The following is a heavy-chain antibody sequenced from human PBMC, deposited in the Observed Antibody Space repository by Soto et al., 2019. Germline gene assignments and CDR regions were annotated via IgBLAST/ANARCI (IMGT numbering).Heavy chain of an antibody. V-gene: IGHV1-24*01. CDR3: ATTYGTFGVVRGLDV. CDR1: GYTLTELS. D-gene: IGHD3-3*01. CDR2: FDPEDGER. Sequence: ASVKVSCKVSGYTLTELSMHWVRQAPGKGLEWMGGFDPEDGERIYAQKFQDRVTMTEDTSTDTAYMELSSLRSEDTAVYYCATTYGTFGVVRGLDVWGQGTTVTVSS. J-gene: IGHJ6*02.